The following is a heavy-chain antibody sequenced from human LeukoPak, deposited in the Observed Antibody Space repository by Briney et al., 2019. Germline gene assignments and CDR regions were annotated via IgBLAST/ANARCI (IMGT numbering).Heavy chain of an antibody. V-gene: IGHV3-66*02. CDR1: GFTVGTDF. CDR3: ARDHVGLDY. Sequence: PGGSLRLSCAASGFTVGTDFMTWVRQAPGKGLVWVSMTHVAGGEFYADSVKGRFTLSIDGSKNTLYLQMNSLRIEDTAVYYCARDHVGLDYWGQGTLVTVSS. J-gene: IGHJ4*02. CDR2: THVAGGE.